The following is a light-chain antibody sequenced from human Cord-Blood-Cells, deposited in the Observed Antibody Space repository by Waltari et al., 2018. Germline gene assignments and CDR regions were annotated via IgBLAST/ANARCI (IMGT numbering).Light chain of an antibody. Sequence: QSALPQPASVSGSPGQSITISCTGTSSDVGGYNYVPWYQQHPGKAPKLMIYDVSTRPSGVSNRFSGSKSGNTASRTISGLQAEDEADYYCSSYTSSSTLVFGTGTKVTVL. CDR3: SSYTSSSTLV. CDR2: DVS. J-gene: IGLJ1*01. CDR1: SSDVGGYNY. V-gene: IGLV2-14*03.